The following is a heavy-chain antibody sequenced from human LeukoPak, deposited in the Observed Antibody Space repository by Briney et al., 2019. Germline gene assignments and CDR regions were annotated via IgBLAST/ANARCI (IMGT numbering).Heavy chain of an antibody. V-gene: IGHV1-18*04. Sequence: GASVKVSCKASGYTFNGYYKHWVRQAPGQGLEWMGWISAYNGNTNYAQKLQGRVTMTTDTSTSTAYMELRSLRSDDTAVYYCGARGSGSYLDAFDIWGQGTMVTVSS. J-gene: IGHJ3*02. CDR1: GYTFNGYY. CDR3: GARGSGSYLDAFDI. CDR2: ISAYNGNT. D-gene: IGHD3-10*01.